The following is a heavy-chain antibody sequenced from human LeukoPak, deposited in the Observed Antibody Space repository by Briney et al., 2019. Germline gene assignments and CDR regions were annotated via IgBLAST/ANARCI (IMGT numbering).Heavy chain of an antibody. CDR1: GFTFSSYG. J-gene: IGHJ4*02. CDR2: ITTTGDIT. V-gene: IGHV3-23*01. D-gene: IGHD3-10*01. Sequence: GGSLRLSCADSGFTFSSYGMSWVRQAPGKGLEWVSGITTTGDITYYADSVKGRFTISGDNSKNTLFLQMNSLRAEDTAVYYCARGRITTAYWGQGTLVTVSS. CDR3: ARGRITTAY.